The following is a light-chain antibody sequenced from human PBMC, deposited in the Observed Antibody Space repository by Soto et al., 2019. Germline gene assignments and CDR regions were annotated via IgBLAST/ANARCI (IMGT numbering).Light chain of an antibody. CDR2: ADS. J-gene: IGLJ1*01. V-gene: IGLV3-21*02. CDR3: QVWDSSTDDLYV. Sequence: SYELTQPPSVSVAPGQTAIVTCDGNNIGSNSVHWYQQKPGRAPVLVVYADSDRPSGVPERFSGSNSGNTATLTINRVEAGDEADYYCQVWDSSTDDLYVFGPGTKV. CDR1: NIGSNS.